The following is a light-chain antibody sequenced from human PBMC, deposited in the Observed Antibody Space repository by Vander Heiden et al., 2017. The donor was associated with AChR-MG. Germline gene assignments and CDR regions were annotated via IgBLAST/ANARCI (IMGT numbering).Light chain of an antibody. CDR1: QSVSSSY. CDR3: QQDYNLPVT. Sequence: EIVMTQSPATLSLSPGERATLSCRASQSVSSSYLSWYQQKPGQAPRLLIYGASTRANGIPARFSGSGSGTDFTLTISSLQPEDFAVYYCQQDYNLPVTFGPGTKVDIK. CDR2: GAS. J-gene: IGKJ3*01. V-gene: IGKV3D-7*01.